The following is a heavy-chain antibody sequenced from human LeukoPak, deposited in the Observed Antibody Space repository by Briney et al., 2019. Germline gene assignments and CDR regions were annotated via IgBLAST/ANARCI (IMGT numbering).Heavy chain of an antibody. J-gene: IGHJ4*02. D-gene: IGHD3-22*01. CDR2: IYHSGST. Sequence: SETLSLTCTVSGGSISSSSYYWGWIRQPPGKGLEWIGTIYHSGSTYYNPSLKSRVTISVDTSKNQFSLKLSSVTAADTAVYYCASQHYYDSSGYYYWGQGTLVTVSS. CDR3: ASQHYYDSSGYYY. CDR1: GGSISSSSYY. V-gene: IGHV4-39*07.